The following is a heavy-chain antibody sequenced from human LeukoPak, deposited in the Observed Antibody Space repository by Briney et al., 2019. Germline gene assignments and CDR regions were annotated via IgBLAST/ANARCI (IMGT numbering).Heavy chain of an antibody. CDR3: ARRAYSAAYWKHFDY. V-gene: IGHV4-34*01. J-gene: IGHJ4*02. CDR2: INHSGST. CDR1: GGSFSGYY. Sequence: SETLSLTCAVYGGSFSGYYWSWIRQPPGKGLEWIGEINHSGSTNYNSSFKSRVTISVDTSKNQFSLKLNSVTAADTAVYFCARRAYSAAYWKHFDYWGQGTLVTVSS. D-gene: IGHD1-1*01.